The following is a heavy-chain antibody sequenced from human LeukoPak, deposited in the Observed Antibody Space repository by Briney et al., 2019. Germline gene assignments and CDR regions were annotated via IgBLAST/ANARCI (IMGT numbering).Heavy chain of an antibody. CDR3: AKDATWGYYYYMDV. Sequence: GGSQRLSCAASGFTFSSYAMSWVRQAPGKGLEWVSAISGSGGSTYYADSVKGRFTISRDNSKNTLYLQMNSLRAEDTAVYYCAKDATWGYYYYMDVWGKGTTVTVSS. CDR1: GFTFSSYA. D-gene: IGHD3-16*01. CDR2: ISGSGGST. J-gene: IGHJ6*03. V-gene: IGHV3-23*01.